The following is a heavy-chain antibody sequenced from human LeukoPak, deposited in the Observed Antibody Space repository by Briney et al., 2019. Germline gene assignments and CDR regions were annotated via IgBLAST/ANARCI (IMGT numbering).Heavy chain of an antibody. V-gene: IGHV4-59*11. CDR2: IYYSGST. CDR3: ARTITMVRGVIIGRQNWFDP. D-gene: IGHD3-10*01. J-gene: IGHJ5*02. CDR1: GGSISSHY. Sequence: PSETLSLTCTVSGGSISSHYWSWIRQPPGKGLEWIGYIYYSGSTNYDPSLKSRVTISVDTSKNQFSLKLSSVTAADTAVYYCARTITMVRGVIIGRQNWFDPWGQGTLVTVSS.